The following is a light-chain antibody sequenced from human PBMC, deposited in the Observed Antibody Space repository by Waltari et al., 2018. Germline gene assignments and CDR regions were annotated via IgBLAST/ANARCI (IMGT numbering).Light chain of an antibody. Sequence: DVVMTQSPLSLPVTLGQSASISCDSSQSLLYSNGNTYLNWFHQRPAQSTRRPNYRISTRDSGVPDRFSGSGSGTHFSLKISRVEAEDVGIYYCMQGTYWPWTFGQGTKVEIK. CDR3: MQGTYWPWT. CDR2: RIS. CDR1: QSLLYSNGNTY. V-gene: IGKV2-30*01. J-gene: IGKJ1*01.